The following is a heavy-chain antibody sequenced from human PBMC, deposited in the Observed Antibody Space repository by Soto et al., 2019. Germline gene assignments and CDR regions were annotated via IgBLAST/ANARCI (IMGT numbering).Heavy chain of an antibody. D-gene: IGHD5-12*01. CDR1: GFSLSASGVG. CDR3: AHKEGGYDGYYYYGMDV. J-gene: IGHJ6*02. V-gene: IGHV2-5*01. CDR2: IYWNDDK. Sequence: SGATLVNPAQTLTLTCTFSGFSLSASGVGVGWIRQPPGKALEWLAVIYWNDDKRYSPSLKRRLTITKDTSKNQVVLTMTNMDPVDTATYYCAHKEGGYDGYYYYGMDVWGQGTTVTVSS.